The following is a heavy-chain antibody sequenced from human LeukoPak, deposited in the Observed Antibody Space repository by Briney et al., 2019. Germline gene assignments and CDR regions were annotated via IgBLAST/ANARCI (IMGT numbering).Heavy chain of an antibody. D-gene: IGHD1-14*01. Sequence: GGSLRLSCAASGFTFSSYSMNWVRQAPGKGLEWVSSISSSSSYIYYAASVKGRFTISRDNAKNSLYLQMNSLRAEDTAVYYCARGSWAIDRNFDYWGQGTLVTVSS. V-gene: IGHV3-21*01. CDR3: ARGSWAIDRNFDY. CDR2: ISSSSSYI. CDR1: GFTFSSYS. J-gene: IGHJ4*02.